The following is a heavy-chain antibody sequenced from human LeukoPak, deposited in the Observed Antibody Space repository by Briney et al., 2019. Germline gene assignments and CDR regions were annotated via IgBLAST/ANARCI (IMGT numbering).Heavy chain of an antibody. CDR3: ARAKSNDGGYYRKHFDY. D-gene: IGHD3-22*01. CDR1: GGTFSSYT. Sequence: GASVKVSCKASGGTFSSYTISWVRQAPGQGLEWMGRIIPILGIANYAQKFQGRVTITADKSTSTAYMELSSLRSEDTAVYYRARAKSNDGGYYRKHFDYWGQGTLVTVSS. J-gene: IGHJ4*02. CDR2: IIPILGIA. V-gene: IGHV1-69*02.